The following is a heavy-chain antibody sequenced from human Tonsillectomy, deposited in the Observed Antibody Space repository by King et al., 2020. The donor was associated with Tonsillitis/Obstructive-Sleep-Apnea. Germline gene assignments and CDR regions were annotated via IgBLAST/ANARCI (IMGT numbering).Heavy chain of an antibody. CDR2: ISYDGSDK. J-gene: IGHJ3*02. CDR3: ARGEMATISPAFDI. CDR1: GGTFRHYA. Sequence: QLVQSGGGVVQPGRSRRLSCVASGGTFRHYAMHWVRQSRGKGLEWAALISYDGSDKYYADSVKGRFTVSRDNSKNTLYLQMNFLRPEDTAVYYCARGEMATISPAFDIWGQGTMLTVSS. V-gene: IGHV3-30*04. D-gene: IGHD5-24*01.